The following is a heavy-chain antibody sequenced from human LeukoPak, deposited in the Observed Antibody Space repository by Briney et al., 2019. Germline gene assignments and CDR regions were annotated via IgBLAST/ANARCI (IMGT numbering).Heavy chain of an antibody. Sequence: GGSLRLSCAASGFTLSRYAMSWVRQAPGKGLEWVASNSGSGDEIHYADSVKGRFTISRDISKNTLYVQMNSLRAEDTAVYYCVKDPGRSNWDFAYWGQGILVTVSS. CDR1: GFTLSRYA. CDR3: VKDPGRSNWDFAY. V-gene: IGHV3-23*01. CDR2: NSGSGDEI. J-gene: IGHJ4*02. D-gene: IGHD1-1*01.